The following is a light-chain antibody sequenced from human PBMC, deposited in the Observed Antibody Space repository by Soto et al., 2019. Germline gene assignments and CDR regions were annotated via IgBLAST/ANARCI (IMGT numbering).Light chain of an antibody. J-gene: IGKJ1*01. CDR2: GAS. V-gene: IGKV3-20*01. CDR1: QSVASAY. Sequence: PGDRATLSCRAGQSVASAYLAWYQHKPGQAPRLLIYGASSRATGIPARFTGSGSGTDFTLTISRLEPEDFAVYYCQQYGSSRWTFGQGTKVEAK. CDR3: QQYGSSRWT.